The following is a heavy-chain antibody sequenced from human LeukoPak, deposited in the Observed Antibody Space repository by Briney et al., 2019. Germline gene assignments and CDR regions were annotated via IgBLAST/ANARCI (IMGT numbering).Heavy chain of an antibody. D-gene: IGHD5-12*01. CDR3: ARDFGSRLRGYFDY. Sequence: SETLSLTCTVSGGSISSYYWSWIRQPPGKGLGWIGYIYYSGSTNYNPSLKSRVTISVDTSKNQFSLKLSSVTAADTAVYYCARDFGSRLRGYFDYWGQGTLVTVSS. CDR1: GGSISSYY. V-gene: IGHV4-59*01. CDR2: IYYSGST. J-gene: IGHJ4*02.